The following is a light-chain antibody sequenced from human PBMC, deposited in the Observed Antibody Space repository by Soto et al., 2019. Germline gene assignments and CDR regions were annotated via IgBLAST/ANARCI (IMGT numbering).Light chain of an antibody. CDR3: QQRSILFT. V-gene: IGKV3-11*01. CDR1: QSVGTS. CDR2: DSS. J-gene: IGKJ4*01. Sequence: EIVLTHSPATLSLSPGERATLSCRTRQSVGTSLAWYQHKPGQPPRLIIYDSSNRATVIPARLSGSGSGTDFTLTISSLEPEDFAFYYCQQRSILFTFGGGTKVDIK.